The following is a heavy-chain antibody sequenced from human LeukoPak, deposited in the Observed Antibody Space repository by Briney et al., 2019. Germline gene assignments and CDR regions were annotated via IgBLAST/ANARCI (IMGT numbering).Heavy chain of an antibody. CDR3: ARLPYYYGSGSYYNGPDAFDI. CDR1: GGSISSYY. D-gene: IGHD3-10*01. Sequence: SETLSLTCTVSGGSISSYYWSWIRQPPGKGLEWIGYIYYSGSTNYNPSLKSRVTISVDTSKNRFSLKLSSVTAADTAVYYCARLPYYYGSGSYYNGPDAFDIWGQGTMVTVSS. CDR2: IYYSGST. V-gene: IGHV4-59*08. J-gene: IGHJ3*02.